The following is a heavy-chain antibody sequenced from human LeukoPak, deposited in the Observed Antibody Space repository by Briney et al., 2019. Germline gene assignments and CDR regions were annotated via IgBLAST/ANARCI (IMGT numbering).Heavy chain of an antibody. Sequence: GGSLRLSCAASGFTFSSYGMHWVRQAPGKGLEWVAFIRYDRRNQYYADSVKGRFTISRDNSKNTLYLQMNSLRAEDTAVYYCAKDRCSNGIGCYYYYMEVWGKGTTVTISS. CDR1: GFTFSSYG. V-gene: IGHV3-30*02. CDR3: AKDRCSNGIGCYYYYMEV. J-gene: IGHJ6*03. CDR2: IRYDRRNQ. D-gene: IGHD2-8*01.